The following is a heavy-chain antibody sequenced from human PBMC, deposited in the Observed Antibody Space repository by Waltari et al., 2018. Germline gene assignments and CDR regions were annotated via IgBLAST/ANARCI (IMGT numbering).Heavy chain of an antibody. CDR2: VGGDGRA. D-gene: IGHD2-15*01. CDR3: ARDRGRGLYLDS. J-gene: IGHJ4*02. CDR1: GESMSRSDF. Sequence: QLQESGPRLVKPSGTLSLTCGVSGESMSRSDFWSWVSQPPGKGLEWIGQVGGDGRANSNPSFASRVIVSLETYNNQFSLMVTSATAADTAVYYCARDRGRGLYLDSWGPGTLVTVSP. V-gene: IGHV4-4*02.